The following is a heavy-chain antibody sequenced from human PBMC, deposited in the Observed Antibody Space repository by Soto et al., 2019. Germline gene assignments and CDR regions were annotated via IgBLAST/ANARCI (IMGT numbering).Heavy chain of an antibody. CDR1: GYTFFSYG. V-gene: IGHV1-18*01. J-gene: IGHJ5*02. Sequence: ASVKVSCKASGYTFFSYGISWVRQAPGQGLEWMGWISTYNGNTNYAQRLQDRVTMTTDTSTRTAYMELRSLRSDDTAVYYCARKSSSSSWFDPWGRGTLVTVSS. D-gene: IGHD6-6*01. CDR3: ARKSSSSSWFDP. CDR2: ISTYNGNT.